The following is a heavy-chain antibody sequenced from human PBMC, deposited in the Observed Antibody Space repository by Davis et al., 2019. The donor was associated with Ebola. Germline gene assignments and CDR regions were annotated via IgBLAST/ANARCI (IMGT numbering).Heavy chain of an antibody. J-gene: IGHJ3*01. CDR3: VKDTSSVWFDV. Sequence: GESLKISCAASGFVFSSYVMSWVRRAPGKGLEWVSTLGLSADTYYADPVKGRFTISSDNSKNTLHLQMNSLRVEDTATYYCVKDTSSVWFDVWGQGTTVTVSS. CDR1: GFVFSSYV. CDR2: LGLSADT. V-gene: IGHV3-23*01. D-gene: IGHD6-19*01.